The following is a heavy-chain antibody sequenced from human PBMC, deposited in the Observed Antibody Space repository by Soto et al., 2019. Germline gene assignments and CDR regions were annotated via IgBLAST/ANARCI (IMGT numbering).Heavy chain of an antibody. J-gene: IGHJ4*02. Sequence: GASVKVSCKASGYTFNRHSISWVRQAPGQGLEWMGWISAYNGDTNYAQNFQGRVVMTTETSTRTAYMELRSLTSDDTAVYYCAREPANYCASDLYFGRWGQGTRVTVSS. CDR3: AREPANYCASDLYFGR. V-gene: IGHV1-18*01. D-gene: IGHD3-10*01. CDR2: ISAYNGDT. CDR1: GYTFNRHS.